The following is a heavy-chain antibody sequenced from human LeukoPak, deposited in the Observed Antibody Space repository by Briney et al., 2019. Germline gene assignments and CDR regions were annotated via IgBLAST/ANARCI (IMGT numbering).Heavy chain of an antibody. Sequence: GGSLRLSCVASGFTFSSYWMAWVRQAPGKGLEWVANMNQDGSERNYVDSVKGRFTISRDNAKNSLYLQMNSLRAEDTAVYYCARDAVIRDYDILTGYYIDWFDPWGQGTLVTVSS. J-gene: IGHJ5*02. CDR1: GFTFSSYW. V-gene: IGHV3-7*01. D-gene: IGHD3-9*01. CDR3: ARDAVIRDYDILTGYYIDWFDP. CDR2: MNQDGSER.